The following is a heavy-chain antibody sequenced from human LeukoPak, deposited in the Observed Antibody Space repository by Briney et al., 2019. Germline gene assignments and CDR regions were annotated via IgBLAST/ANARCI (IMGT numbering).Heavy chain of an antibody. J-gene: IGHJ4*02. CDR3: ARDNYDSSGYHYFDY. CDR2: ISSSSSYI. V-gene: IGHV3-21*01. D-gene: IGHD3-22*01. Sequence: GGSLRLSCAASGFTFSSYSMNWVRQAPGKGLEWVSSISSSSSYIYYADSVKGRFTISRDNAKNSLYLQMNSLRAEDTAVYYCARDNYDSSGYHYFDYWGQGTLVTVSA. CDR1: GFTFSSYS.